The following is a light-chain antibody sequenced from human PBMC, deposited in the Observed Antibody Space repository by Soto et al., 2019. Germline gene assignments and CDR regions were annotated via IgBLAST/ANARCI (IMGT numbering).Light chain of an antibody. CDR2: AAS. V-gene: IGKV1-39*01. CDR1: QNIDTY. J-gene: IGKJ4*01. Sequence: DIQVTQSPSSLSGSVGDRVTITCRASQNIDTYLNWYQQKPGKAPNLLIYAASSLRSGVPSRFSGSGSGTDFTLTIGSLQPEDFATYYCQQSYITLLTFGGGTKVDIK. CDR3: QQSYITLLT.